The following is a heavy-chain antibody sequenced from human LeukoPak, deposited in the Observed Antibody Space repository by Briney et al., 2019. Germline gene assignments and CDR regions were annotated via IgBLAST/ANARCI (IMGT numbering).Heavy chain of an antibody. D-gene: IGHD5-12*01. CDR2: IYYTGST. J-gene: IGHJ6*03. V-gene: IGHV4-59*01. CDR1: GGSISSYY. Sequence: SETLSLTCTISGGSISSYYWSWIRQPPGKGLEWIGYIYYTGSTNHNPSLKSRVTISVDTSKNQFSLKLSSVTAADTAVYYCARVVYSGYDFRGAMDVWGKGATVTVSS. CDR3: ARVVYSGYDFRGAMDV.